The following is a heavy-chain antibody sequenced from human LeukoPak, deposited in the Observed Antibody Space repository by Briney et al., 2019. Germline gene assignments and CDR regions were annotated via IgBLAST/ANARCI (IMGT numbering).Heavy chain of an antibody. J-gene: IGHJ4*02. Sequence: ASVKVSCKASGYTFTGYYVYWVRQAPGQGLEWVGWINPNTGATGYAQKFQGRVTMTRDASIATGYMELSSLTSADTAVYYCTSSEHYQFWGQGTLVTVSS. CDR3: TSSEHYQF. D-gene: IGHD1/OR15-1a*01. V-gene: IGHV1-2*02. CDR2: INPNTGAT. CDR1: GYTFTGYY.